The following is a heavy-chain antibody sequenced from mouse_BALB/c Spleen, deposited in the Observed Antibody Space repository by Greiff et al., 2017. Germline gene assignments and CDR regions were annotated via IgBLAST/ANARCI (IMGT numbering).Heavy chain of an antibody. CDR3: SRNYYGSRLWYFDV. V-gene: IGHV5-17*02. Sequence: EVKLQESGGGLVQPGGSRKLSCAASGFTFSSFGMHWVRQAPEKGLEWVAYISSGSSTIYYADTVKGRFTISRDNPKNTLFLQMTSLRSEDTAMYYCSRNYYGSRLWYFDVWGAGTTVTVSS. J-gene: IGHJ1*01. CDR1: GFTFSSFG. CDR2: ISSGSSTI. D-gene: IGHD1-1*01.